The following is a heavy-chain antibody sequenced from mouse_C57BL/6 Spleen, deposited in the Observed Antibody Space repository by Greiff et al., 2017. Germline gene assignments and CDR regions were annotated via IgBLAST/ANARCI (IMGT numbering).Heavy chain of an antibody. J-gene: IGHJ2*01. CDR2: IYPRSGNT. V-gene: IGHV1-81*01. CDR1: GYTFTSYG. CDR3: ASGDYDPYY. D-gene: IGHD2-4*01. Sequence: VQRVESGAELARPGASVKLSCKASGYTFTSYGISWVKQRTGQGLEWIGEIYPRSGNTYYNEKFKGKATLTADKSSSTAYMELRSLTSEDSAVYFCASGDYDPYYWGQGTTLTVSS.